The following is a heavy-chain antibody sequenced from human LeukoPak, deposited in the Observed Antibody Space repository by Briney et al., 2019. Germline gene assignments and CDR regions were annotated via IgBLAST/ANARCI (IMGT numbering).Heavy chain of an antibody. CDR2: FDPEDGET. Sequence: ASVKVSCKVSGYTLTELSMHWVRQAPGKGLEWMGGFDPEDGETIYAQKFQGRVTMTRDTSISTAYMELSRLRSDDTAVYYCARDSEVAYYYGSGSYFPDYWGQGTLVTVSS. D-gene: IGHD3-10*01. J-gene: IGHJ4*02. V-gene: IGHV1-24*01. CDR1: GYTLTELS. CDR3: ARDSEVAYYYGSGSYFPDY.